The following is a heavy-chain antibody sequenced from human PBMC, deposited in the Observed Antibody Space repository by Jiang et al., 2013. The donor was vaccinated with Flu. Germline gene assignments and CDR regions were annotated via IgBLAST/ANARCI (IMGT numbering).Heavy chain of an antibody. CDR3: ARGTVGEGANDAFDI. D-gene: IGHD1-26*01. CDR2: INHSGST. V-gene: IGHV4-34*01. J-gene: IGHJ3*02. Sequence: LLKPSETLSLTCAVYGGSFSGYYWSWIRQPPGKGLEWIGEINHSGSTNYNPSLKSRVTISVDTSKNQFSLKLSSVTAADTAVYYCARGTVGEGANDAFDIWGQGTMVTVSS. CDR1: GGSFSGYY.